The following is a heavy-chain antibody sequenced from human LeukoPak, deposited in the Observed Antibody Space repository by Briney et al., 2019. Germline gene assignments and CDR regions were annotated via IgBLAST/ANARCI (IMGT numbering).Heavy chain of an antibody. J-gene: IGHJ4*02. Sequence: ASVKVSCKASGYAFTGYYMHWVRQAPGQGLEWMGWINPNSGGTYYAQKFQGRVTMTRDTSISTAYMELSRLRSDDTAVYYCARVLGPNNYYDSSGLSYFDYWGQGTLVTVSS. V-gene: IGHV1-2*02. CDR2: INPNSGGT. CDR1: GYAFTGYY. D-gene: IGHD3-22*01. CDR3: ARVLGPNNYYDSSGLSYFDY.